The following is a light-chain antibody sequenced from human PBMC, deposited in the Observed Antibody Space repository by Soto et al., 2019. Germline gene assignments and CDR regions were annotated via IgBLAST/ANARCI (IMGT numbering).Light chain of an antibody. V-gene: IGLV2-14*01. CDR1: SSDVGAYNY. J-gene: IGLJ1*01. CDR2: EVS. CDR3: AAWDDSLNAYV. Sequence: QSALTQPASVSGSPGQSITISCTGTSSDVGAYNYVSWYQQHPGKAPKLMIYEVSNRPSGVSDRFSGSRSGNTASLTISGLQAEDESDYYCAAWDDSLNAYVFGTGTKLTVL.